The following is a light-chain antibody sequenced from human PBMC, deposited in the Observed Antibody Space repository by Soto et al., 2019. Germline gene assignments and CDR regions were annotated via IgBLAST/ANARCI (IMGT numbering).Light chain of an antibody. CDR3: QQYNNWPPDRT. J-gene: IGKJ1*01. V-gene: IGKV3-15*01. CDR2: GAS. Sequence: EIVMTQSPATLSVSPGERATLSYRASQIVDSNLAWYQQKPGQAPRLLIYGASTRATGIPARFSGSGSGTEFTLTISSLQSEDFAIYFCQQYNNWPPDRTFGQGTKVEIK. CDR1: QIVDSN.